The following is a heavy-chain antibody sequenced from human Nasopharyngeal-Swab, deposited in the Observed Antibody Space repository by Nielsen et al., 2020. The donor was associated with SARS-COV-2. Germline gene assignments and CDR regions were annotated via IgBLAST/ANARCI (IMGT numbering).Heavy chain of an antibody. D-gene: IGHD2-15*01. CDR1: GFTFTSYA. CDR2: MSGRGEKT. Sequence: GESLKISCAASGFTFTSYAMNWVRHAPGKGLEWVSGMSGRGEKTYYAESVKGRFTISRDVSKNTLYLQMNGLRAEDTAVYYCAKDSGAGFCDDGSCFPTNHWGQGTLVTVPS. J-gene: IGHJ5*02. V-gene: IGHV3-23*01. CDR3: AKDSGAGFCDDGSCFPTNH.